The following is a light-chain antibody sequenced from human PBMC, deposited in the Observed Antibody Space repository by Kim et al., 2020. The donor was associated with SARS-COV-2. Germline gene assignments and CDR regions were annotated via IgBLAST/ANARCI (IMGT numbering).Light chain of an antibody. CDR2: GKN. V-gene: IGLV3-19*01. J-gene: IGLJ3*02. CDR3: NSRDSSGNHLV. Sequence: ALRQTVRITCQGDRLRSYYASLYQQKPGQAPVLVIYGKNNRPSGIPDRFSGSTSGNTASLTIAGAQAEDEADYYCNSRDSSGNHLVFGGGTKLTVL. CDR1: RLRSYY.